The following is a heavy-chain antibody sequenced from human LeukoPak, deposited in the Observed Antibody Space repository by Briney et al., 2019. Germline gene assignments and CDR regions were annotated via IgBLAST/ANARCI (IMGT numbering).Heavy chain of an antibody. V-gene: IGHV4-4*02. CDR2: VSHSGST. CDR3: ARGISPGSGWFFDF. D-gene: IGHD6-19*01. CDR1: GGSISSGNW. J-gene: IGHJ3*01. Sequence: SGTLSLTCAVSGGSISSGNWWSWVRQPPGKGLEWIGEVSHSGSTNYNPSLKSRVTISADKSKNQFSLKLTSVTATDTAVYYCARGISPGSGWFFDFWGQGTMVTVSS.